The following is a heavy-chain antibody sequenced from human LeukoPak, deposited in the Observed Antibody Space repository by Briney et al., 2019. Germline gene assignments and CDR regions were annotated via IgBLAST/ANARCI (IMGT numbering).Heavy chain of an antibody. Sequence: PGGSLRLSCAASGFTFSDYNMRWIRQAPGKGLEWVSSISRSGSTKYYADSVKGRFTISRDNAKNSLYLQMNSLRAEDTAVYYCARGFRLVYSYGSRENWFDPWGQGTLVTVSS. J-gene: IGHJ5*02. CDR2: ISRSGSTK. D-gene: IGHD5-18*01. CDR1: GFTFSDYN. CDR3: ARGFRLVYSYGSRENWFDP. V-gene: IGHV3-11*04.